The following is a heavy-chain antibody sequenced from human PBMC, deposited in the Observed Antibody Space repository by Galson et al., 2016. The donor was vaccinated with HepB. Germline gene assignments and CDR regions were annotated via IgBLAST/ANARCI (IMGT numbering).Heavy chain of an antibody. CDR2: IDPDDSNV. D-gene: IGHD2-15*01. Sequence: SGAEVKKPGESLRISCKGFGYSFSNYWITWVRQMPGKGLECVGRIDPDDSNVDYNPSFQGHVTIPADKSISTVFLQWSSLKALDTAIYYCANVVVVAATAVDYWGQGTLVTVSS. V-gene: IGHV5-10-1*01. CDR3: ANVVVVAATAVDY. CDR1: GYSFSNYW. J-gene: IGHJ4*02.